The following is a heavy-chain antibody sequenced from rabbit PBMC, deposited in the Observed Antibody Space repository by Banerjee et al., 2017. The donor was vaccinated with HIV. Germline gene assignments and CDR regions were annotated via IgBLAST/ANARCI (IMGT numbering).Heavy chain of an antibody. CDR2: IYAGRGGST. CDR3: ARDLAGVIGWNFGL. J-gene: IGHJ4*01. D-gene: IGHD4-1*01. Sequence: QEQLVESGGGLVQPEGSLTLTCTASGFSFSSSYWICWVRQAPGKGLEWIACIYAGRGGSTYYATWAKGRFTISETSSTTVTLQMTSLTAADTATYFCARDLAGVIGWNFGLWGPGTLVTVS. CDR1: GFSFSSSYW. V-gene: IGHV1S45*01.